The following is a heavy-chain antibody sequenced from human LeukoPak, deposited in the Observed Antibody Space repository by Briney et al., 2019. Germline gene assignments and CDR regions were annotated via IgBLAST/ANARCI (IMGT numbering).Heavy chain of an antibody. CDR2: IYPGDSDT. D-gene: IGHD3-22*01. V-gene: IGHV5-51*01. Sequence: GESLTLSCTGSGYIFTSYWIGWVRQRPGKGLEWVGIIYPGDSDTRYSPSFQGQVTISADKSISTAYLQWSSLKASDTAMYYCARQKGAYYYDSSGYGAFDIWGQGTMVTVSS. J-gene: IGHJ3*02. CDR1: GYIFTSYW. CDR3: ARQKGAYYYDSSGYGAFDI.